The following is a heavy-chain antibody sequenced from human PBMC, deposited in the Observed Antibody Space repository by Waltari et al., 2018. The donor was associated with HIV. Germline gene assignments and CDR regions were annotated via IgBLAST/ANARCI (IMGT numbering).Heavy chain of an antibody. V-gene: IGHV1-8*01. D-gene: IGHD4-17*01. CDR2: MNPNSGNT. CDR3: ARGPQDYPKYYFDY. CDR1: GYTFTSYD. J-gene: IGHJ4*02. Sequence: QVQLVQSGAEVKKPGASVKVSCKASGYTFTSYDMHWVRQATGQGLEWLGWMNPNSGNTGYAQRFQGRVTMTRNTSISTAYMELSSLRSEDTAMYFCARGPQDYPKYYFDYWGQGTLVTVSS.